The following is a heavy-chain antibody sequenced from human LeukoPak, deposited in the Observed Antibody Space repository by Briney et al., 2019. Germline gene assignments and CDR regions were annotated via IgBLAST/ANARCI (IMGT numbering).Heavy chain of an antibody. Sequence: SETLSLTCTVSGGSISSSSYYWGWIRQPPGKGLEWIGSIYYSGSTYYNPSLKSRITISVDTSKNQFSLELSSVTAADTAVYYCARDSGGDYTILRYWGQGTLVTVSS. J-gene: IGHJ4*02. CDR1: GGSISSSSYY. CDR3: ARDSGGDYTILRY. D-gene: IGHD2-21*02. V-gene: IGHV4-39*07. CDR2: IYYSGST.